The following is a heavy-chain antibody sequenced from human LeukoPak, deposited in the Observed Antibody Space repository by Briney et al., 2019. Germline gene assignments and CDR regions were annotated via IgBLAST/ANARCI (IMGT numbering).Heavy chain of an antibody. CDR2: INHSGST. CDR3: ASSQEVGSSWYAVFDY. CDR1: GGSFSGYY. J-gene: IGHJ4*02. V-gene: IGHV4-34*01. Sequence: PSETLSLTCAVYGGSFSGYYWSWIRQPPGKGLEWIGEINHSGSTNYNPSLKSRVTISVDTSKNQFSLKLSSVTAADTAVYYCASSQEVGSSWYAVFDYWGQGTLVTVSS. D-gene: IGHD6-13*01.